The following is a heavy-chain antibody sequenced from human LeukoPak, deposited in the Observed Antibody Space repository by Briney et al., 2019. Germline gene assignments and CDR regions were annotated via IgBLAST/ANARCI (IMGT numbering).Heavy chain of an antibody. V-gene: IGHV1-18*01. D-gene: IGHD2-8*01. CDR3: AREACSDGVCYFEY. J-gene: IGHJ4*02. CDR1: GYTFTNYG. CDR2: ISAYNGDT. Sequence: ASVKVSCKASGYTFTNYGFSWVRQAPGEGLEWMGWISAYNGDTKYAQKFQGRVTMTTDTSATTVYMELGSLRFDDAAVYYCAREACSDGVCYFEYWGQGTLVTVSS.